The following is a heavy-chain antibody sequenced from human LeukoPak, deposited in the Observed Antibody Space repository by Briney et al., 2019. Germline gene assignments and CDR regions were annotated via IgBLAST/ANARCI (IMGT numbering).Heavy chain of an antibody. CDR3: ARDPVVPAAIPVGAFDI. Sequence: GGSLRLSCAASGFTFSSYAMHWVRQAPGKGLEWVAVISYDGSNKYYADSVKGRFTISRDNSKNTLYLQMNSLRAEDTAVYYCARDPVVPAAIPVGAFDIWGQGTMVTVSS. J-gene: IGHJ3*02. CDR2: ISYDGSNK. D-gene: IGHD2-2*01. CDR1: GFTFSSYA. V-gene: IGHV3-30-3*01.